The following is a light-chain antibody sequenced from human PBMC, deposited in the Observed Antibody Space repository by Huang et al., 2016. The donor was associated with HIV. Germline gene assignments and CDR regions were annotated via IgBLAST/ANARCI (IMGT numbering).Light chain of an antibody. CDR2: ATS. J-gene: IGKJ1*01. CDR3: QHYSSTPPRT. CDR1: QDISNS. V-gene: IGKV1-NL1*01. Sequence: DIQMTQSPSSLSASVGDRVTITCRASQDISNSLAWYQQKPGKAPKLLVYATSRLQGGGPSRFRGRGSWTDYTLTISSLQAEEFATYFCQHYSSTPPRTFGQGTKVEVK.